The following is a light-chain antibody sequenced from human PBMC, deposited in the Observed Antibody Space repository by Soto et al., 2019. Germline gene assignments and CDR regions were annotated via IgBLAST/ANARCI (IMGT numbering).Light chain of an antibody. J-gene: IGKJ2*01. Sequence: DFVMTQTPLSSPVTLGQPASISCRSSQSLVHSDGNSYLSWLHQRPGQPPRLLIYMISNRFSGVPDRFGCSGAVTDFTLKISRVEPEDFGVYYCMQATQPYTFGQGTKLEIK. CDR3: MQATQPYT. V-gene: IGKV2-24*01. CDR1: QSLVHSDGNSY. CDR2: MIS.